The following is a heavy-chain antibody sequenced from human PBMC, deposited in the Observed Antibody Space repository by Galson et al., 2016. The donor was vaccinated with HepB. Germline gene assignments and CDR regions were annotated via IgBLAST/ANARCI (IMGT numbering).Heavy chain of an antibody. CDR1: GYSFTSYW. V-gene: IGHV5-51*01. J-gene: IGHJ4*02. Sequence: GAEVKKPGESLKISCKGSGYSFTSYWIGWVRQMPGKGLEWMGIIYPGDSDTRYSPSFQGQVTISADKSISTAYLQWSSLKASDTAMYYCARSSETTVVTQIFGYWGQGTLVTVSS. CDR3: ARSSETTVVTQIFGY. CDR2: IYPGDSDT. D-gene: IGHD4-23*01.